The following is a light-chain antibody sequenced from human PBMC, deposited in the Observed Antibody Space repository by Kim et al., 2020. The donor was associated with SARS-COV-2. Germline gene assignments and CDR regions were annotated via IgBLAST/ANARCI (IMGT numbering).Light chain of an antibody. CDR2: LNSDGSH. CDR1: SGHSTYA. V-gene: IGLV4-69*01. CDR3: QTWDTAIRV. Sequence: SVKLTCILTSGHSTYAIAWHQQQPEKGPRFLMKLNSDGSHRRGDGIPDRFSGSSSGSERYLTISSVQAEDEADYYCQTWDTAIRVFGGGTKLAVL. J-gene: IGLJ3*02.